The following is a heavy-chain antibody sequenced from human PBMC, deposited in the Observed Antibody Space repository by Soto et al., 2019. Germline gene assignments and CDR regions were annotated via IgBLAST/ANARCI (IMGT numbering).Heavy chain of an antibody. CDR1: GGSISSYY. V-gene: IGHV4-59*12. CDR3: ARVTGDCDSVCYDVYFDF. Sequence: PSETLSLTRTVSGGSISSYYWSWIRQPPGKGLEWIGYISYSGGTNYNPSLKSRVTISVDTSKNQSSLKLNSVTAADTAVYYCARVTGDCDSVCYDVYFDFWGQGTLVTVSS. D-gene: IGHD2-21*02. J-gene: IGHJ4*01. CDR2: ISYSGGT.